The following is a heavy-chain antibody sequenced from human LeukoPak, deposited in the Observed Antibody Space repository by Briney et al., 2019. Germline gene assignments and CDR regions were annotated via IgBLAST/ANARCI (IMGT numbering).Heavy chain of an antibody. CDR1: GGTFSSYA. D-gene: IGHD5-12*01. Sequence: SVTVSCKASGGTFSSYAISWVRQAPGQGLEWMGRIIPILGIANYAQKFQGRVTITADKSTSTAYMELSSLRSEDTAVYYCARTDSGYGLVGYWGQGTLVTVSS. V-gene: IGHV1-69*04. CDR3: ARTDSGYGLVGY. CDR2: IIPILGIA. J-gene: IGHJ4*02.